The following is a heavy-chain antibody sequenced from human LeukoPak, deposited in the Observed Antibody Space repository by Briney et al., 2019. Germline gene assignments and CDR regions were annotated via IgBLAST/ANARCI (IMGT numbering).Heavy chain of an antibody. D-gene: IGHD1-26*01. V-gene: IGHV1-18*01. Sequence: GASVKVSFKASGYTFTTYGISWVRQAPGQGLEWMGWVSGDNGDTNYAQKVQGRVTMTTDTSTSTAYMELRSPRSDDTAVYYCARDWETQAEVNLFDPWGQGTLVTVSS. CDR3: ARDWETQAEVNLFDP. CDR2: VSGDNGDT. CDR1: GYTFTTYG. J-gene: IGHJ5*02.